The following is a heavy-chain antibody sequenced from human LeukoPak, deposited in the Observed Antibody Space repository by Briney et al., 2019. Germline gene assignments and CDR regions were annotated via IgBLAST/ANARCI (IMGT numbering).Heavy chain of an antibody. Sequence: GGSLRLSCVASGLTLSNYDTTWVRQAPGKGLKYVSSIGSGGYRFYGGSVKGRFSIFRDNSQNTVYLQMNSLRGEDTAIYFCAKKLPDASSYFDFWGQGILVTVSS. V-gene: IGHV3-23*01. CDR2: IGSGGYR. D-gene: IGHD6-6*01. CDR3: AKKLPDASSYFDF. J-gene: IGHJ4*02. CDR1: GLTLSNYD.